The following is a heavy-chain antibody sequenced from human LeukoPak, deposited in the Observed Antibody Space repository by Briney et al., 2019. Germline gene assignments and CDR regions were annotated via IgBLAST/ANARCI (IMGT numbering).Heavy chain of an antibody. Sequence: ASVKVSCKASGYTFTSYYMHWVRQAPGQGLEWMGIINPSGGSTSYAQKLQGRVTMTTDTSTSTAYMELRTLTSDDTAVYYCARQIVGATNWFDPWGQGTLVTVSS. D-gene: IGHD1-26*01. CDR1: GYTFTSYY. J-gene: IGHJ5*02. CDR3: ARQIVGATNWFDP. V-gene: IGHV1-46*01. CDR2: INPSGGST.